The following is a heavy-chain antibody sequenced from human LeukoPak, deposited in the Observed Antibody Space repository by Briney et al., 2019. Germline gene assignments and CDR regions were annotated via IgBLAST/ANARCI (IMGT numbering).Heavy chain of an antibody. CDR1: GYTFTGYY. Sequence: ASVKVSCKASGYTFTGYYMHWVRQAPGQGLEWMGLINPNSGGTNYAQKFQGRVTMTRDTSISTAYMELSRLRSDDTAVYYCARAPNCSGGSCYTPYYYYYMDVWGKGTTVTVSS. V-gene: IGHV1-2*02. D-gene: IGHD2-15*01. J-gene: IGHJ6*03. CDR2: INPNSGGT. CDR3: ARAPNCSGGSCYTPYYYYYMDV.